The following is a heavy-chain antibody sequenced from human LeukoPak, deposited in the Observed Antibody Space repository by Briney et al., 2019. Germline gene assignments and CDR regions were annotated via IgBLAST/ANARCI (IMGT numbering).Heavy chain of an antibody. Sequence: GGSLRLSCAASGFTFSSYWMSWVRQAPGKVLEWVANIKQDGSEKYYVDSVKGRFTISRDNAKNSLYLQMNSLRAEDTAVYYCARSPLRFLEWLLYYFDYWGQGTLVTVSS. J-gene: IGHJ4*02. V-gene: IGHV3-7*01. CDR3: ARSPLRFLEWLLYYFDY. D-gene: IGHD3-3*01. CDR1: GFTFSSYW. CDR2: IKQDGSEK.